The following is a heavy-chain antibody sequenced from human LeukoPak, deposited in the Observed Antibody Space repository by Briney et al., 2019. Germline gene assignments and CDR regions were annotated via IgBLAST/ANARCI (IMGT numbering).Heavy chain of an antibody. CDR3: ARDSYYYGSGSYYNASFQH. D-gene: IGHD3-10*01. V-gene: IGHV1-69*05. CDR1: GGTFSSYA. CDR2: IIPIFGTA. Sequence: EASVKVSCKASGGTFSSYAISWVRQAPGQGLEWMGRIIPIFGTANYAQKFQGRVTITTDESTSTAYMELSSLRSEDTAVYYCARDSYYYGSGSYYNASFQHSGQGTLVTVSS. J-gene: IGHJ1*01.